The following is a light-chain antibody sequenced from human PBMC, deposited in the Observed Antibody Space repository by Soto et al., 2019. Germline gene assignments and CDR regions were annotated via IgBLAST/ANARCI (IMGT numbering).Light chain of an antibody. V-gene: IGLV2-14*01. CDR3: SSYTSSSTV. CDR1: SSDVGGYKY. CDR2: EVS. Sequence: QSALTQPASVSRSPGQSITISCTGTSSDVGGYKYVSWFQQHPGKAPKLIIYEVSNRPSGVSNRFSGSKSGNTATLTISGLQAEDETDYYCSSYTSSSTVFGTGTKVTVL. J-gene: IGLJ1*01.